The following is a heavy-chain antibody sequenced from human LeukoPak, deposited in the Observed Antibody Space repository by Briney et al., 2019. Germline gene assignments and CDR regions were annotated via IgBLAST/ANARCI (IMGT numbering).Heavy chain of an antibody. CDR3: ARIYYGDYYYYYYYMDV. CDR2: IKQDGSEK. J-gene: IGHJ6*03. V-gene: IGHV3-7*01. D-gene: IGHD4-17*01. Sequence: PGGSLRLSCAASGFTFTSYAMSWVRQAPGKGLEWVANIKQDGSEKYYVDSVKGRFTISRDNAKNSLYLQMNSLRAEDTAVYYCARIYYGDYYYYYYYMDVWGKGTTVTISS. CDR1: GFTFTSYA.